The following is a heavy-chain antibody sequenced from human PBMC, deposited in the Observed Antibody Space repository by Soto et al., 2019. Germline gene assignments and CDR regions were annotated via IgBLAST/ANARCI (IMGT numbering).Heavy chain of an antibody. Sequence: ASVKVSCKASGYTFTSYAMHWVRQAPGQRLEWMGWINAGNGNTKYSQKFQGRVTITRDTSASTAYMELSSLRSEDTAVYYCAKDRGFSGDFYYYGMDVWGQGTTVTVSS. J-gene: IGHJ6*02. CDR1: GYTFTSYA. CDR3: AKDRGFSGDFYYYGMDV. D-gene: IGHD6-25*01. V-gene: IGHV1-3*01. CDR2: INAGNGNT.